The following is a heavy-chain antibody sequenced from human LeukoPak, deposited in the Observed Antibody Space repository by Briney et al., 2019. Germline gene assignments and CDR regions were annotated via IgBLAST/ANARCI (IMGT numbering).Heavy chain of an antibody. J-gene: IGHJ6*03. Sequence: SETLSLPCTVSGGSLCSGSYYWSWIRQPPGEGLVWFGYIYYSGSPNYHPSLKSRVTISVDTSKNQFSLKLSSVTAADTAVYYCARGALTYSSSWYAHYYYYYMDVWGKGTTVTVSS. V-gene: IGHV4-61*01. CDR2: IYYSGSP. CDR1: GGSLCSGSYY. CDR3: ARGALTYSSSWYAHYYYYYMDV. D-gene: IGHD6-13*01.